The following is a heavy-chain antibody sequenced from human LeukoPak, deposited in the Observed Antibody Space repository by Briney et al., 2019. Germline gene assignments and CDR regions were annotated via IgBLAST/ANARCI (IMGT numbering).Heavy chain of an antibody. J-gene: IGHJ4*02. V-gene: IGHV1-69*13. Sequence: SVKVSCKASGGTFSSYAISWVRQAPGQGLEWMGGIIPIFGTANYAQKFQGRVTITADESTSTAYMEPSSLRSEDTAVYYRARRLLQLWAQFDYWGQGTLVTVSS. CDR2: IIPIFGTA. CDR1: GGTFSSYA. CDR3: ARRLLQLWAQFDY. D-gene: IGHD5-18*01.